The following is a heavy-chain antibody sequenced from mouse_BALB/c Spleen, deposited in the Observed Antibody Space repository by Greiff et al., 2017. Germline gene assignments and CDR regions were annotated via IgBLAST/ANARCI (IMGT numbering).Heavy chain of an antibody. J-gene: IGHJ2*01. Sequence: VQLQQSGAELVRSGASVKLSCTASGFNFKDYYMHWVKQRPEQGLEWIGWIDPENGDTEYAPKFQGKATMTADTSSNTAYLQLSSLTSEDTAVYYCNRCYGSRSFDYWGQGTTLTVSS. V-gene: IGHV14-4*02. CDR2: IDPENGDT. CDR3: NRCYGSRSFDY. CDR1: GFNFKDYY. D-gene: IGHD1-1*01.